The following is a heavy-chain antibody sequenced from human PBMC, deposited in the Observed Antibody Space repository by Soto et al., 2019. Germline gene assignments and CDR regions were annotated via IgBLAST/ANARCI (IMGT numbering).Heavy chain of an antibody. D-gene: IGHD5-12*01. V-gene: IGHV2-70*04. CDR2: IDWDDDT. Sequence: SGPTLVNPPQTLTLTCTFSGFSLSTPGMRVSWIRQPPGKALEWLARIDWDDDTFYSPSLKTRLTISKDTSKNQVVLTMTNMDPTDTAIDYCSRVWLAHFFYYRGQVALVT. J-gene: IGHJ4*02. CDR3: SRVWLAHFFYY. CDR1: GFSLSTPGMR.